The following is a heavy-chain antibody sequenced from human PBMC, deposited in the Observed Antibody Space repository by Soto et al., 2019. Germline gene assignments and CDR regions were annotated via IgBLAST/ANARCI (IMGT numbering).Heavy chain of an antibody. J-gene: IGHJ4*02. CDR1: GVSISSGNW. D-gene: IGHD3-10*01. CDR3: ARLVCDTRLNYMYFDF. V-gene: IGHV4-4*02. Sequence: PSETLSLTCAVSGVSISSGNWWTWVRQTPQRGLGYIGEIFHDGTANYYPSFERRVAISVDTSKNQFSLKLTSVTAADTAIYFCARLVCDTRLNYMYFDFWGQGXLVTVYS. CDR2: IFHDGTA.